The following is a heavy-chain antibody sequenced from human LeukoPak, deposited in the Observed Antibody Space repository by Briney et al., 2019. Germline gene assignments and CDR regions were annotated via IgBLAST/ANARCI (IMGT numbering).Heavy chain of an antibody. V-gene: IGHV3-30*02. J-gene: IGHJ4*02. D-gene: IGHD6-19*01. CDR3: AKDSKNIVAVAGLDY. CDR2: IRYDGCNK. Sequence: PGGSLRLSCAASGFTFSSYGMHWVRQAPGKGLEWVAFIRYDGCNKYYADSVKGRFTISRDNSKNTLYLQMNSLRAEDTAVYYCAKDSKNIVAVAGLDYWGQGTLVTVSS. CDR1: GFTFSSYG.